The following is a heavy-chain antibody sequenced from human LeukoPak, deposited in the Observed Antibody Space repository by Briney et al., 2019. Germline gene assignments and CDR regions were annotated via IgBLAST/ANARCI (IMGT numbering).Heavy chain of an antibody. J-gene: IGHJ4*02. CDR2: IIPILGIA. D-gene: IGHD5-12*01. Sequence: VASVKVSCKASGGTFSSYTISWVRQAPGQGLEWMGRIIPILGIANYAQKFQGRVTITADKSTSTAYMELSSLRSEDTAVYYCARPPGIVARMEVFDYWAQETLVTVSS. V-gene: IGHV1-69*02. CDR3: ARPPGIVARMEVFDY. CDR1: GGTFSSYT.